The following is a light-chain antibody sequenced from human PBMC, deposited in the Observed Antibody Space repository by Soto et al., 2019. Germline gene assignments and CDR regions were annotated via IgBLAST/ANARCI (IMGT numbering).Light chain of an antibody. J-gene: IGLJ1*01. V-gene: IGLV2-14*01. CDR1: SSDVGVYNY. CDR2: EVS. Sequence: QSALTQPASVSGSPGQSIIFSCTGTSSDVGVYNYVSWYQQHPGKAPKLMIYEVSNRPSGVSNRFSGSKSGNTASLTISGLQAEDEADYYCSSYTSSSTGVFGTGTKLTVL. CDR3: SSYTSSSTGV.